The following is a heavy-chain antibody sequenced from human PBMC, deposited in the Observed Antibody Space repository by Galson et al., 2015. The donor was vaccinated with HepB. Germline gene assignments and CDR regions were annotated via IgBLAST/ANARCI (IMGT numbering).Heavy chain of an antibody. J-gene: IGHJ5*01. V-gene: IGHV4-59*01. Sequence: ETLSLTCSVSGVSISSSYWSWVRQAPGKGPEWIGYVNFGGTTNHNPSLTGRVTISVDTSKNQFSLKLTAMTPEDTATYYCVRVPERSVRRLWFDTWGQGALVVVSS. CDR1: GVSISSSY. D-gene: IGHD1-14*01. CDR2: VNFGGTT. CDR3: VRVPERSVRRLWFDT.